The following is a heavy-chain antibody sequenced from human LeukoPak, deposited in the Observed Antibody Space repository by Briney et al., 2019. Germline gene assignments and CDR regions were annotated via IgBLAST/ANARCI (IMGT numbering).Heavy chain of an antibody. D-gene: IGHD2-2*01. CDR3: ARGPFIVVVPAAADY. CDR2: ISGSGGST. V-gene: IGHV3-23*01. J-gene: IGHJ4*02. Sequence: AGGSLRLSCAASGFTFSSYAMSWVRQAPGKGLEWVSAISGSGGSTYYADSVKGRFTISRDNSKNTLYLQMNSLRAEDTAVYYCARGPFIVVVPAAADYWGQGTLVTVSS. CDR1: GFTFSSYA.